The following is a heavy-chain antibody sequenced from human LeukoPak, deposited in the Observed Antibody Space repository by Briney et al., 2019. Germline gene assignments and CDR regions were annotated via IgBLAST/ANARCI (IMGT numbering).Heavy chain of an antibody. D-gene: IGHD1-26*01. J-gene: IGHJ4*02. V-gene: IGHV3-49*04. CDR1: GFTFGVYA. Sequence: GRSLRLSCTTAGFTFGVYAVSWVRQAPGKGLEWVGFIRSKTYGGTTEYAASVKGRWTISRDDSKSIAYLQMNSLKTEDTAVYYCTIDPWYRGDCWGQGTLVTVSS. CDR3: TIDPWYRGDC. CDR2: IRSKTYGGTT.